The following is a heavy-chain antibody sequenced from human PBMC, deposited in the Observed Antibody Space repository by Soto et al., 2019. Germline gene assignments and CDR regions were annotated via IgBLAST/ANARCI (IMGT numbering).Heavy chain of an antibody. CDR3: ARNRGRCSLSWFDP. V-gene: IGHV4-59*01. CDR2: IYYSGST. J-gene: IGHJ5*02. CDR1: GGSISSYY. Sequence: SETLSLTCTVSGGSISSYYWSWIRQPPGKGLEWIGYIYYSGSTNYNPSLKSRVTISVDTSKNQFSLKLSSVTAADTAVYYCARNRGRCSLSWFDPWGQGTLVTVSS. D-gene: IGHD6-13*01.